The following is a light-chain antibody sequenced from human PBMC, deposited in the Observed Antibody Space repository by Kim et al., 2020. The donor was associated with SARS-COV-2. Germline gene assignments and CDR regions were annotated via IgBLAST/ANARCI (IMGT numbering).Light chain of an antibody. Sequence: QGERSTLSCKASQTVVSNYLAWYQHKPGRAPRLLISGASRRATGTPDRFSGSGSGTDFTLTISRLEPEDCAVYYCQQYGNSPFTFGPGTKVDIK. V-gene: IGKV3-20*01. J-gene: IGKJ3*01. CDR2: GAS. CDR1: QTVVSNY. CDR3: QQYGNSPFT.